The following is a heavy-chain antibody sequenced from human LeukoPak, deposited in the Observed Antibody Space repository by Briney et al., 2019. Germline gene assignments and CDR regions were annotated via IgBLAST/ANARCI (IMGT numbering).Heavy chain of an antibody. V-gene: IGHV1-18*01. CDR2: ISAYNGNT. CDR3: ARDRRYYDFWSGYSVELPDY. Sequence: ASVKASCKASGYTFTSYGISWVRQAPGQGREWMGWISAYNGNTNYAQKLQGRVTMTTDTSTSTAYMELSSLRSEDTAVYYCARDRRYYDFWSGYSVELPDYWGQGTLVTVSS. CDR1: GYTFTSYG. J-gene: IGHJ4*02. D-gene: IGHD3-3*01.